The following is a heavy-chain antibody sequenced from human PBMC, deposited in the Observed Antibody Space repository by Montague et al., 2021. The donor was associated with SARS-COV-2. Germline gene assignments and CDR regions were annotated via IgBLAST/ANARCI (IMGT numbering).Heavy chain of an antibody. CDR2: VHHGGDT. Sequence: SETLSLTCYVNGTSFTDHYWTWLRQSPGGGLEWIGEVHHGGDTNYNPSLRSRVTISIDTSKPQSSLRLYSMTAADTAVYYCARGVRVANRPDRFSYSLDVWGRGTAVIVTS. V-gene: IGHV4-34*01. CDR3: ARGVRVANRPDRFSYSLDV. CDR1: GTSFTDHY. D-gene: IGHD3-3*01. J-gene: IGHJ6*02.